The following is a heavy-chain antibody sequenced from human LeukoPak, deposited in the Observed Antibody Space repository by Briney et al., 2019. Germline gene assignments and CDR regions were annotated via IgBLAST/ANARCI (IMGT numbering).Heavy chain of an antibody. Sequence: PSETLSLTCTVSGGSVSSGSYYWSWIRQPPGKGLEWIGYIYYSGSTNYNPSLKSRATISVDTSKNQFSLKLSSVTAADTAVYYCARYDDYGAFLDYWGQGTLVTVSS. D-gene: IGHD4-17*01. CDR3: ARYDDYGAFLDY. J-gene: IGHJ4*02. CDR2: IYYSGST. V-gene: IGHV4-61*01. CDR1: GGSVSSGSYY.